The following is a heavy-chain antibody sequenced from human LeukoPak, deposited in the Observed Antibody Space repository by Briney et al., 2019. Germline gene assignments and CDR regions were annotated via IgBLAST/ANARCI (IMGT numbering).Heavy chain of an antibody. V-gene: IGHV4-59*08. D-gene: IGHD1-26*01. CDR2: IYYSGST. CDR3: ARHGGGRDFDY. J-gene: IGHJ4*02. CDR1: GGSISSYY. Sequence: PSETLSLTCTVSGGSISSYYWSWIRQPPGKGLEWIGYIYYSGSTNYNPSLKSRVTISVDTSKNQFSLKLSSATAADTAVYYCARHGGGRDFDYWGQGTLVTVSS.